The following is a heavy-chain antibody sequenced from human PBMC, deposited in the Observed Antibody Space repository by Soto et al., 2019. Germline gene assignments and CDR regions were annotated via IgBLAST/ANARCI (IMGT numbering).Heavy chain of an antibody. CDR3: ARGRYGDY. D-gene: IGHD1-1*01. CDR1: AYTFTSYG. Sequence: QVHLVQSGGEVKKPGASVKVSCKASAYTFTSYGITWMRQAPGQGLEWMGWISAHNGNTDYAQKLQGRVIVTRDTSTSTAYMELRSLISDDSAVYYCARGRYGDYWGQGALVTVSS. V-gene: IGHV1-18*01. J-gene: IGHJ4*02. CDR2: ISAHNGNT.